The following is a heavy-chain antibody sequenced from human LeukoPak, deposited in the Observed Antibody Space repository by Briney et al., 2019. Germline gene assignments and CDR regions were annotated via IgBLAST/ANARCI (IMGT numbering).Heavy chain of an antibody. CDR2: INHSGST. J-gene: IGHJ5*02. CDR1: GGSFSGYY. D-gene: IGHD2/OR15-2a*01. V-gene: IGHV4-34*01. CDR3: ARAEYVGDWFDP. Sequence: SETLSLTCAVYGGSFSGYYWSWIRQPPGKGLEWIGEINHSGSTNYNPSLKSRVTISVDTSKNQFSLKLSSVTAADTAVYYCARAEYVGDWFDPWGQGTLVTVSS.